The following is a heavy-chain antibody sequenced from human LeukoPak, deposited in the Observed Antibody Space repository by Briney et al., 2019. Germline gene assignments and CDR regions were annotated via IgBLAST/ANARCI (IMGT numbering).Heavy chain of an antibody. CDR2: IFYSGST. CDR3: AKPDNSGYSYGFTFDY. CDR1: GGSISTSSYY. D-gene: IGHD5-18*01. Sequence: SETLSLTCTVSGGSISTSSYYWGWVRQPPGKGLEWIGNIFYSGSTYYSPSLKSRVTISLDTSRNQFSLKLNSVTAADTAVYYCAKPDNSGYSYGFTFDYWGQGTLVTVSS. V-gene: IGHV4-39*07. J-gene: IGHJ4*02.